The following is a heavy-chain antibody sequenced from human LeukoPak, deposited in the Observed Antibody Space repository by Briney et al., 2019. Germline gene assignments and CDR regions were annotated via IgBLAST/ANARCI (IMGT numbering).Heavy chain of an antibody. D-gene: IGHD3-10*01. Sequence: PSETLSLTCNVSGVSISSSSYYWGWIRQPPGKGLEWIGSIYSSGSTYYNSSLKSRVTISVDTSKNQFSLKLSSVTAADTAVYYCARGFYGSGSHSYFDYWGQGTLVTVSS. J-gene: IGHJ4*02. CDR3: ARGFYGSGSHSYFDY. CDR2: IYSSGST. CDR1: GVSISSSSYY. V-gene: IGHV4-39*07.